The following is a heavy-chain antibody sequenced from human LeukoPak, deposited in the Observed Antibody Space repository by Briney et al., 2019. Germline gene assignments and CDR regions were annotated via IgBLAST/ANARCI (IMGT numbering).Heavy chain of an antibody. CDR2: INHSGST. V-gene: IGHV4-31*03. CDR3: ARAARQGFTMIVVPFLYFDL. CDR1: GGSISSGASD. J-gene: IGHJ2*01. Sequence: SQTLSLTCTVSGGSISSGASDWGWLRQHPKRGLEWVGYINHSGSTYYNPSLGSRVTMSVDTSKNQFSLKLSSVTAADSAVYYCARAARQGFTMIVVPFLYFDLWGRGTLVTVSS. D-gene: IGHD3-22*01.